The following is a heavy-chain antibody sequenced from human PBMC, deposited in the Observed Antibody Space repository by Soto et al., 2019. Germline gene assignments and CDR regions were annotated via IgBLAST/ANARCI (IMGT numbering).Heavy chain of an antibody. D-gene: IGHD2-15*01. CDR1: GFTFSSYW. V-gene: IGHV3-74*01. J-gene: IGHJ6*02. CDR3: ARDRVAPGALYYYYYGMDV. CDR2: INSDGSST. Sequence: GGSLRLSCAASGFTFSSYWMHWVRQAPGKGLVWVSRINSDGSSTSYADSVKGRFTISRDNAKNTLYLQMNSLRAEDTAVYYCARDRVAPGALYYYYYGMDVWGQGTTVTVSS.